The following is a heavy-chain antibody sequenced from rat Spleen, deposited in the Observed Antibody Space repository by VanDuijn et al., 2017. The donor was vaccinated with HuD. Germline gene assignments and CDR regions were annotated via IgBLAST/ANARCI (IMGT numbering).Heavy chain of an antibody. Sequence: QVRLKESGPGLVQPSQTLSLTCTVSGFSISSYGVSWVRQPPGKGLEWMGGIWGDGSTDYNSALKSRLSISRDTSKSQVFLKMNSLQTEDTAIYFCTSPFRWFAYWGQGTLVTVSS. V-gene: IGHV2-1*01. J-gene: IGHJ3*01. CDR3: TSPFRWFAY. CDR1: GFSISSYG. CDR2: IWGDGST.